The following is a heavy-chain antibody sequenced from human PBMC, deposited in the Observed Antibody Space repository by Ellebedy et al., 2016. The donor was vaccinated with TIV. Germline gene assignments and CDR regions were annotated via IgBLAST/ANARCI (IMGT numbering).Heavy chain of an antibody. V-gene: IGHV3-23*01. CDR1: GFTFTSYA. Sequence: GESLKISXAASGFTFTSYAMNWVRQAPGEGLEWVSAISGSGDSTYYADSVKGRFTISRDNSKNTLYLQMSSLRAEDTAVYYCAKGYSSSWYHFHHDAFDIWGQGTMVTVSS. J-gene: IGHJ3*02. CDR2: ISGSGDST. CDR3: AKGYSSSWYHFHHDAFDI. D-gene: IGHD6-13*01.